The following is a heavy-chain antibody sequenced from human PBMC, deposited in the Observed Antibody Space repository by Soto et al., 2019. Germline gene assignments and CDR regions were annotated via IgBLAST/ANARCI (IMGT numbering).Heavy chain of an antibody. Sequence: EVQLVESGGGLVQPGVSLRLSCAASGFTFSTYSMNWVRQAPGKGLEWISYITKSSRTIYYADSVKGRFTISRDNAKNSLYLQMNSLRAEDTAVYYCTRDHGYGYGMDVWGQGTTVAFSS. D-gene: IGHD5-12*01. J-gene: IGHJ6*02. CDR2: ITKSSRTI. CDR1: GFTFSTYS. V-gene: IGHV3-48*01. CDR3: TRDHGYGYGMDV.